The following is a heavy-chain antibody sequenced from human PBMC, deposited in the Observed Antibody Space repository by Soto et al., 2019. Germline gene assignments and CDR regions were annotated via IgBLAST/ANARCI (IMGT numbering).Heavy chain of an antibody. V-gene: IGHV4-59*12. CDR3: ARAMGVAAAPDF. Sequence: PSETLSLTCTVSGGSISSYYWSWIRQPPGKGLEWIGYIYYSGSTNYNPSLKSRVTISVDPSKNQFSLQLNSVTPEDTAVYFCARAMGVAAAPDFWGQGTLVTVS. CDR2: IYYSGST. D-gene: IGHD6-13*01. J-gene: IGHJ4*02. CDR1: GGSISSYY.